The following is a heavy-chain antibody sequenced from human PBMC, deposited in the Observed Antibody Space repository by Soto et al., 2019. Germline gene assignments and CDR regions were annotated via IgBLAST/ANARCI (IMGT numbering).Heavy chain of an antibody. CDR2: IYYSGST. D-gene: IGHD1-26*01. CDR1: GGSIRSGDYY. Sequence: SETLSLTCTVSGGSIRSGDYYWSWIRQPPGKGLEWIGYIYYSGSTYYNPSLKSRVTISVDTSKNQFSLKLSSVTAADTAVYYCATQWELLSFDYWGQGTLVTVSS. CDR3: ATQWELLSFDY. J-gene: IGHJ4*02. V-gene: IGHV4-30-4*01.